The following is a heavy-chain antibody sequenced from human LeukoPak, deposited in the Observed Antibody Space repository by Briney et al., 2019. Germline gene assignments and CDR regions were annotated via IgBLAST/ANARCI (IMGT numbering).Heavy chain of an antibody. D-gene: IGHD3-10*01. Sequence: GGSLRLSCAASGFTFSDYYMSWIRQAPGKGLEWVSYISSGGSTIYYADSVKGRFTISRDNAKNSLYLQMNSLRAEDTAVYYCARDSDYYGSGSYAFDIWGQGTMVTVSS. V-gene: IGHV3-11*01. CDR1: GFTFSDYY. CDR2: ISSGGSTI. J-gene: IGHJ3*02. CDR3: ARDSDYYGSGSYAFDI.